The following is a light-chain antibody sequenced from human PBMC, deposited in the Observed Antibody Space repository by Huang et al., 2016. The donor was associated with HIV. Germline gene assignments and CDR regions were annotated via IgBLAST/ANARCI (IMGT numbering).Light chain of an antibody. J-gene: IGKJ5*01. CDR3: QQRSNWPPIT. CDR1: QSVNRY. Sequence: EIVLTLSPTTLSLSPGERATLSCRASQSVNRYLAWYQQKPGQAPRRLIYDASNRATGIPARFSGSGSGTDFTLTISSLEPEDFAVYYCQQRSNWPPITFGQGTRLEIK. V-gene: IGKV3-11*01. CDR2: DAS.